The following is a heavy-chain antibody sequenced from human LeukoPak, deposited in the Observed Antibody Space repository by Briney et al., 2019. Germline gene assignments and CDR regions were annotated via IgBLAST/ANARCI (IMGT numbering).Heavy chain of an antibody. CDR3: ARGAYYYED. CDR1: GFTFSSYS. V-gene: IGHV3-48*01. Sequence: PGVSLRLSCAASGFTFSSYSMNWVRQAPGKGLEWVSYISSSSSTIYYADSVKGRFTISRDNAKNSLYLLMNSLRAEDTAVYYCARGAYYYEDWGQGTLVTVSS. J-gene: IGHJ4*02. CDR2: ISSSSSTI. D-gene: IGHD3-22*01.